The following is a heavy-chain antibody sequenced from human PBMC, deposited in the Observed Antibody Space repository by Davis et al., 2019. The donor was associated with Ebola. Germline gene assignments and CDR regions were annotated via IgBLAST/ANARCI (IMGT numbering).Heavy chain of an antibody. CDR1: GFTFRSYT. D-gene: IGHD6-13*01. V-gene: IGHV3-30-3*01. Sequence: GESLKISCAASGFTFRSYTMHWVRQAPGKGLEWVAVISYDGSNKYYADSVKGRFTISRDNSKNTLYLQMNSLRAEDTAVYYCARDRDSSSWYIDYWGQGTLVTVSS. J-gene: IGHJ4*02. CDR3: ARDRDSSSWYIDY. CDR2: ISYDGSNK.